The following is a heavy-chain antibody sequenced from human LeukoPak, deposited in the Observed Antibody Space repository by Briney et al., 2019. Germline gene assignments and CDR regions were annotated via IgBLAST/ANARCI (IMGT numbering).Heavy chain of an antibody. CDR3: AKDRTIIDFWSGLDY. Sequence: GGSLRLSCAASGFTFSSYGVHWVRQAPGKGLEWVAFTRYDGSNKYYADSVKGRFTISRDNSKNTLYLQMNSLRAEDTAVYYCAKDRTIIDFWSGLDYWGQGTLVTVSS. CDR1: GFTFSSYG. D-gene: IGHD3-3*01. CDR2: TRYDGSNK. J-gene: IGHJ4*02. V-gene: IGHV3-30*02.